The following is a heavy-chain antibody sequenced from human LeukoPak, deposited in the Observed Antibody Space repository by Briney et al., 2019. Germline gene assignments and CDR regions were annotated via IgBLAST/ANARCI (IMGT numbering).Heavy chain of an antibody. J-gene: IGHJ4*02. Sequence: PGESLRLSCAVSGFTFSRYNMNWVRQAPGKGLEWISYISSSSTTIDYADSVKGRLTISRDNARNSLYLQMNSLRDDDTAVYYCARDCSVAAPATCLDYWGQGTLVTVSS. CDR2: ISSSSTTI. V-gene: IGHV3-48*02. CDR3: ARDCSVAAPATCLDY. CDR1: GFTFSRYN. D-gene: IGHD6-25*01.